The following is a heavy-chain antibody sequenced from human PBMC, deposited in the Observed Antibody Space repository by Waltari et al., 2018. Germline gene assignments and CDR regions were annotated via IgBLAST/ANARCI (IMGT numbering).Heavy chain of an antibody. D-gene: IGHD5-12*01. Sequence: QVLLAQSGAEVKMPGASVRVSCSGNTLSGYFLHLVGKAPGQGLEWMGWSNFKNGCTLYAQMFQGRVTMTRDTSIATADVELSGLGYDDTAVYYCATDRGGYPGMDVWGQGTTGTVSS. CDR2: SNFKNGCT. J-gene: IGHJ6*02. V-gene: IGHV1-2*02. CDR3: ATDRGGYPGMDV. CDR1: GNTLSGYF.